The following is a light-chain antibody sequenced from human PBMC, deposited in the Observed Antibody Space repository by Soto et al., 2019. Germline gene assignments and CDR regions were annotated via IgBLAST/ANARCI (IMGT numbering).Light chain of an antibody. CDR3: KQYCSSPFT. Sequence: TVVTQAPGTMSLSPGARATLSCGASQSVSSSYLSWYQQKPGLEHRILIYDASSRATGIPARLSGSGSGTDVTLTISSMQPEDFAVYYCKQYCSSPFTFGGGTKVDI. J-gene: IGKJ4*02. V-gene: IGKV3D-20*01. CDR2: DAS. CDR1: QSVSSSY.